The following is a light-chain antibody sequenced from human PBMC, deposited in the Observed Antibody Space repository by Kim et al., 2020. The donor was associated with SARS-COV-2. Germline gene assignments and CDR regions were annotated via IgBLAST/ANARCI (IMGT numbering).Light chain of an antibody. CDR1: KVGNKY. V-gene: IGLV3-1*01. J-gene: IGLJ3*02. CDR2: QDN. CDR3: LTWDRGTAV. Sequence: PGQNANITCAGEKVGNKYLSWHHKRPGPSPVLIIHQDNKRPSGIPARVSGSNPGNTATLTISGAQATDEADYYCLTWDRGTAVFGGGTQLTVL.